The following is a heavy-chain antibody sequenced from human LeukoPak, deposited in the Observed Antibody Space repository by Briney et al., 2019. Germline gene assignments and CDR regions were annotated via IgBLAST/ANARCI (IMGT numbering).Heavy chain of an antibody. CDR2: INPNSGGT. D-gene: IGHD3-9*01. CDR3: ARERGNYDILTDYYEGNGFDP. J-gene: IGHJ5*02. Sequence: ASVKVSCKASGYTFTGYYMHWVRQAPGQGLEWMGWINPNSGGTNYAQKFQGRVTMTRDTSISTAYMELTRLRSDDTAVYYCARERGNYDILTDYYEGNGFDPWGQGTLVTVSS. V-gene: IGHV1-2*02. CDR1: GYTFTGYY.